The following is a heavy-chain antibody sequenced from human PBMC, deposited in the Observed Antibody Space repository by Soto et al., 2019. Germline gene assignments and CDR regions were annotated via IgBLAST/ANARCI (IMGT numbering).Heavy chain of an antibody. V-gene: IGHV1-69*01. J-gene: IGHJ4*02. CDR3: ASVLLVGIAAAGNFDY. CDR1: GGTFSSYA. D-gene: IGHD6-13*01. CDR2: IVPIFGTA. Sequence: QVQLVQSGAEVKKPGSSVKVSCKASGGTFSSYAISWVRQAPGQGLEWMGGIVPIFGTANYAQKFQGRVTITADESTSTAYMELSSLRSEDTAVYYCASVLLVGIAAAGNFDYWGQGTLVTVSS.